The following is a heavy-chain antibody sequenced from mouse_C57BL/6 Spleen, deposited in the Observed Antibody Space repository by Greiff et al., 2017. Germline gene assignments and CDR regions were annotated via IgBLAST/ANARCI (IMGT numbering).Heavy chain of an antibody. J-gene: IGHJ2*01. V-gene: IGHV1-72*01. Sequence: QVQLQQPGAELVKPGASVKLSCKASGYTFTSYWMHWVKQRPGRGLEWIGRIDPNSGGTKYNEKFKSKATLTVDKPSSTAYMQLSSLTSEDSAVYYGARGFYDGYYGGGFDYWGQGTTLTVSS. CDR3: ARGFYDGYYGGGFDY. CDR2: IDPNSGGT. CDR1: GYTFTSYW. D-gene: IGHD2-3*01.